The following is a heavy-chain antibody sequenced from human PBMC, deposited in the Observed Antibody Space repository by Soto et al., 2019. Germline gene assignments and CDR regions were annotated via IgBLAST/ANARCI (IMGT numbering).Heavy chain of an antibody. Sequence: GGSLRLSCAASGFTFGSYAMGWVRQAPGKGLEWVSSIGPNGSSRKYADSVKGRFTISRDNFENTLYLQINSLRAEDTALYYCAKLYYYDSTGYFSHFDNWGQGTLVTVSS. V-gene: IGHV3-23*01. CDR2: IGPNGSSR. D-gene: IGHD3-22*01. CDR3: AKLYYYDSTGYFSHFDN. J-gene: IGHJ4*02. CDR1: GFTFGSYA.